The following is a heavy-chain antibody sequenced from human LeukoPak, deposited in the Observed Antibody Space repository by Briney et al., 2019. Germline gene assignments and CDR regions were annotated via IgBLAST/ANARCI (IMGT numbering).Heavy chain of an antibody. CDR2: IIPIFGTA. CDR3: ARDVRGYFDY. Sequence: PGGSLRLSCAASGFTFSDYSMSWIRQAPGHGLEWMGGIIPIFGTANYAQKFQGRVTITADESTSTAYMELSSLRSEDTAVYYCARDVRGYFDYWGQGTLVTVSS. CDR1: GFTFSDYS. V-gene: IGHV1-69*01. J-gene: IGHJ4*02.